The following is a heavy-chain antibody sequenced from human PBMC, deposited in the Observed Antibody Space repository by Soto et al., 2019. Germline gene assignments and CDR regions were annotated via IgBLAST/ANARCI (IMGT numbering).Heavy chain of an antibody. J-gene: IGHJ6*02. CDR3: AHSRCGGDWLQSYSSHYYYGMDV. CDR2: IYWDDDK. D-gene: IGHD2-21*02. Sequence: QITLKESGPTLVRPTQTLTLTCTFSGFSLSTSGVGVGWIRQPPGKALEWLALIYWDDDKRYSPSLKSRLTITKDTAKHHVVLTMTNMDPVDTATYYCAHSRCGGDWLQSYSSHYYYGMDVWGQGTTVTVSS. CDR1: GFSLSTSGVG. V-gene: IGHV2-5*02.